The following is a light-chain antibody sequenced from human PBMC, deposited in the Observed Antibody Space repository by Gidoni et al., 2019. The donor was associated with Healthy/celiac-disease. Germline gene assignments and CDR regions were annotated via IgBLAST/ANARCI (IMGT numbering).Light chain of an antibody. CDR2: RDS. V-gene: IGLV3-9*01. J-gene: IGLJ2*01. CDR3: QVWDSSTANVV. Sequence: SYELTQPLSGSVALGQTARITCGGNNIGSKNVHWYQQKPGQAPVLVIYRDSNRPSGIPERFSGSNSGNTATLTISRAQAGDEADYYCQVWDSSTANVVFGGGTKLTVL. CDR1: NIGSKN.